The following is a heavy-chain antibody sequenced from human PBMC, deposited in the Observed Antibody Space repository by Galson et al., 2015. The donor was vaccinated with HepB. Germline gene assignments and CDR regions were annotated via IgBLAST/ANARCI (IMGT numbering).Heavy chain of an antibody. CDR1: GYTFTSYY. Sequence: SVKVSCKASGYTFTSYYMHWVRQAPGQGLEWMGIINPSGGSTSYAQKFQGRVTMTRDTSTSTVYMELSSLRSEDTAVYYCARAPCSGYYCSTTDFDYWGQGTLVTVSS. V-gene: IGHV1-46*01. CDR3: ARAPCSGYYCSTTDFDY. D-gene: IGHD3-22*01. CDR2: INPSGGST. J-gene: IGHJ4*02.